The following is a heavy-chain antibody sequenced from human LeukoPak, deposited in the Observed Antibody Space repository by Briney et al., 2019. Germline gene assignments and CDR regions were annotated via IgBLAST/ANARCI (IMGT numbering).Heavy chain of an antibody. CDR1: GFTFSSYS. D-gene: IGHD5-24*01. CDR2: VSRSSSYI. J-gene: IGHJ3*02. V-gene: IGHV3-21*01. Sequence: PGGSLRLSCAASGFTFSSYSMNWVRQAPGKGLEWGSSVSRSSSYIYYADSVKGRFTISRDNAKNSLYLQMNSLRAEDTAVYYCARDRWPDAFDIWGQGTMVTVSS. CDR3: ARDRWPDAFDI.